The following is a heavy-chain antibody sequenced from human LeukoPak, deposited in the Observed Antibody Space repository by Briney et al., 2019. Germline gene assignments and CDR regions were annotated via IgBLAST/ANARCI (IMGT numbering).Heavy chain of an antibody. CDR3: AREEDSSAIRSSDGMDV. V-gene: IGHV3-21*06. CDR1: GFTFSSYT. CDR2: ISKGSDYT. Sequence: PGGSLRLSCAASGFTFSSYTMNWVRQAPGKGLEWVSCISKGSDYTYYAGSVKGRFTISRDNAKNTVDLQMNSLRAEDTALYYCAREEDSSAIRSSDGMDVWGQGTTVTVSS. D-gene: IGHD6-6*01. J-gene: IGHJ6*02.